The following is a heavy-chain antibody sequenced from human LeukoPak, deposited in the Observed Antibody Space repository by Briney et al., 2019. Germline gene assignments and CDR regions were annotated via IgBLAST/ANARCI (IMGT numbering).Heavy chain of an antibody. CDR2: ISSSSSTI. J-gene: IGHJ4*02. Sequence: GGSLRLSCAAPGFTFSSYSMNWVRQAPGKGLEWVSYISSSSSTIYYADSVKGRFIISRDNAKNSLYLQMNSLRAEDTAVYYCARVSGSYPDYRGQGTLVTVSS. D-gene: IGHD1-26*01. CDR1: GFTFSSYS. CDR3: ARVSGSYPDY. V-gene: IGHV3-48*01.